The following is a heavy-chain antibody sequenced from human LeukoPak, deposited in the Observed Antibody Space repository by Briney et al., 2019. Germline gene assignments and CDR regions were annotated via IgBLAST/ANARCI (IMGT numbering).Heavy chain of an antibody. CDR2: ISGSGGST. Sequence: PGGSLRLSCAASGFTFSSYAMSWVRQAPGKGLEWVSAISGSGGSTYYADSVKGRFTISRDNSKNTLYLQMNSLRAGNTAVYYCATDTLGATGDYWGQGTLVTVSS. CDR1: GFTFSSYA. V-gene: IGHV3-23*01. D-gene: IGHD1-26*01. CDR3: ATDTLGATGDY. J-gene: IGHJ4*02.